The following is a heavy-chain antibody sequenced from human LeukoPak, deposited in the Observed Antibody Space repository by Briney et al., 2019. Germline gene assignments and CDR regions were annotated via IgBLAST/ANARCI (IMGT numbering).Heavy chain of an antibody. D-gene: IGHD1-26*01. CDR3: ARVSSGNAFDI. CDR2: IKPISGGT. V-gene: IGHV1-2*02. CDR1: GYTFTGHY. J-gene: IGHJ3*02. Sequence: ASVKVSCKASGYTFTGHYMYWVRQAPGQGLEWTGWIKPISGGTNSAQKFQGRVTMTRHTSISTAYMELSRLRSDDTAVYYCARVSSGNAFDIWGQGTMVTVSS.